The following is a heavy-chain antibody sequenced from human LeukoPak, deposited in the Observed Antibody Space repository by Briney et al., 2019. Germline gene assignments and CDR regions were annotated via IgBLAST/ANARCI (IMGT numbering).Heavy chain of an antibody. CDR2: IYSGGST. D-gene: IGHD6-19*01. V-gene: IGHV3-53*01. Sequence: GGSLRLSCAASGFTVSDKYMSWVRQAPGKGLEWVSVIYSGGSTYYADSVKGRFTISRGSSKNTLYLQMNSLRAEDTAVYYCARGRGGWPSDFDYWGQGTLVTVSS. CDR3: ARGRGGWPSDFDY. CDR1: GFTVSDKY. J-gene: IGHJ4*02.